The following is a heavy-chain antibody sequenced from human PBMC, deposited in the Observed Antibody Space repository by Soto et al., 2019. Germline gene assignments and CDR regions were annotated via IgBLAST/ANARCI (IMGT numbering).Heavy chain of an antibody. D-gene: IGHD3-10*01. Sequence: SQTLSLTFAISGDSVSSTSSAWSWIRQSPSRGLEWLGRTYYRSKWYSDYAVSVKSRITINPDTSKNQFSLQLNSVTPEDTAVYYCARGSYYSCCVWGQGTMVTV. CDR3: ARGSYYSCCV. CDR1: GDSVSSTSSA. J-gene: IGHJ4*02. V-gene: IGHV6-1*01. CDR2: TYYRSKWYS.